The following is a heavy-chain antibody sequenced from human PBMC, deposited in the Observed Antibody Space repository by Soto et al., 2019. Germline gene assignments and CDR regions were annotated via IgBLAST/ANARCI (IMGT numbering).Heavy chain of an antibody. V-gene: IGHV4-4*09. Sequence: SATLSLTCRVSGGSISDDYWSWIRQPPGKRLEWIGYMYKGGSINYNPSLKSRVTFSVDTSKNQFSLKLSSVTAADTAVYYCARSYYDRSGYAVDPWGQGTLVTVS. CDR1: GGSISDDY. J-gene: IGHJ5*02. CDR2: MYKGGSI. D-gene: IGHD3-22*01. CDR3: ARSYYDRSGYAVDP.